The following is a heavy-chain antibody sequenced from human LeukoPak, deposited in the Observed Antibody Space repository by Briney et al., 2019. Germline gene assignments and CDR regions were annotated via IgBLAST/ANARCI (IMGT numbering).Heavy chain of an antibody. J-gene: IGHJ6*02. Sequence: PGGSLRLSCAASGFTFSSYSMNWVRQAPGKGLEWVSAISSSSSYIYYADSVKGRFTISRANAKNSLYLQMTSLRAEDTAVYYCARTLAAAGYYYYYGMDVWGQGTTVTVSS. CDR1: GFTFSSYS. D-gene: IGHD6-13*01. V-gene: IGHV3-21*01. CDR3: ARTLAAAGYYYYYGMDV. CDR2: ISSSSSYI.